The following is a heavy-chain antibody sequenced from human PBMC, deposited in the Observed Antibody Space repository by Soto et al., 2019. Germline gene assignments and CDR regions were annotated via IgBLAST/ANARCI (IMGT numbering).Heavy chain of an antibody. CDR2: IYYSAVT. D-gene: IGHD5-12*01. CDR3: ARDRGGYGDFDY. Sequence: QVQLQESGPGLVKPSQTLSLMCTVSGGSSSSGGYYWSWIRQYPGKGLEWIGYIYYSAVTYYNPSLKSRVTRSLDTSKNQFSLKLSSVTAADTALYYCARDRGGYGDFDYWGQGTLGTVSS. J-gene: IGHJ4*02. V-gene: IGHV4-31*03. CDR1: GGSSSSGGYY.